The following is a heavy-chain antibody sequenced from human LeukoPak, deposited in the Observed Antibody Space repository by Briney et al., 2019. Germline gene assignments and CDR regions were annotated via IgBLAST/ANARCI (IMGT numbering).Heavy chain of an antibody. Sequence: SETLSLTCAVSGGSISSGGYSWSWIRQPPGKGLEWIGYIYHSGSTYYNPSLKSRVTISVDRSKNQFSLKLSSVTAADTAVYYCARVLCGGDCYSSWFDPWGQGTLATVSS. CDR2: IYHSGST. V-gene: IGHV4-30-2*01. CDR1: GGSISSGGYS. CDR3: ARVLCGGDCYSSWFDP. D-gene: IGHD2-21*02. J-gene: IGHJ5*02.